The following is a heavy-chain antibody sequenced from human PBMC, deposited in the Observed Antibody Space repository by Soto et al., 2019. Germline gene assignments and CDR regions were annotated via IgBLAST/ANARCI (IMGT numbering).Heavy chain of an antibody. J-gene: IGHJ5*02. CDR3: ARENYGDYNWFDP. V-gene: IGHV1-18*01. CDR1: GGTFSSYA. Sequence: ASVKVSCKASGGTFSSYAISWVRQAPGQGLEWMGWISAYNGNTNYAQKLQGRVTMTTDTSTSTAYMELRSLRSDDTAVYYCARENYGDYNWFDPWGQGTLDTVSS. CDR2: ISAYNGNT. D-gene: IGHD4-17*01.